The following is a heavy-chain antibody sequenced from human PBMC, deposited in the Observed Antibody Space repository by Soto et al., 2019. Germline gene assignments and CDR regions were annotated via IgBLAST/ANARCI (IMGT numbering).Heavy chain of an antibody. Sequence: EVHLVESGGDLVQPGGSLRLSCAASGLTLSNNWMNCVRQAPGNGLEWVAIISKDGGQKNYVYSVKGCFTIPKNNAKNSPYLQRDSLRAEDTAVYFCARDPGCFRGLADRWGPGTLVNVPS. V-gene: IGHV3-7*03. CDR2: ISKDGGQK. D-gene: IGHD3-9*01. CDR3: ARDPGCFRGLADR. CDR1: GLTLSNNW. J-gene: IGHJ5*02.